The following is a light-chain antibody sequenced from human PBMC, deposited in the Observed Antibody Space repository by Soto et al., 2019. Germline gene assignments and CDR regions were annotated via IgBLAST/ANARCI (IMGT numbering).Light chain of an antibody. J-gene: IGKJ5*01. CDR1: QSVSSSY. CDR3: QQYGRSPTT. CDR2: GAS. V-gene: IGKV3-20*01. Sequence: EIVLTQSPGTLSLSPGERATLSCRASQSVSSSYLAWYQQKPGQAPRLLIYGASSRATGIPDRFSGSGSGTDFTLTISRLEPEDFAVYSCQQYGRSPTTFGQGTRLEIK.